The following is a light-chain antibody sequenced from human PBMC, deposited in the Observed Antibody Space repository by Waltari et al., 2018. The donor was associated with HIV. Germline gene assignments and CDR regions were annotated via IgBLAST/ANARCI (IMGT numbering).Light chain of an antibody. CDR2: DVD. CDR3: SSYAGGRGGV. CDR1: NNDIGSYSY. Sequence: QSALTQPRSVSGSPGQSVTISCTGSNNDIGSYSYVSWYQHHPGEAPAVIIYDVDQRPSGVPDRFSGSRSGNTASLTISGLQTEDESDYYCSSYAGGRGGVFGTGTTVTVL. J-gene: IGLJ1*01. V-gene: IGLV2-11*01.